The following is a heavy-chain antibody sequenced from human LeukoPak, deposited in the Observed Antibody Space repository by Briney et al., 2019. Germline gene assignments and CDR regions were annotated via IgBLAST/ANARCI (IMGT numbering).Heavy chain of an antibody. Sequence: SETLSLTCTVSGGSLSSGDYYWGWLRQPPGTGLQWIAYIYYSGSTYYNPSLKSRVTMSVDTSKNQFSLRLNSVTAADTAIYYCATYYDRSGYKLDYWGQGTLVTVSS. D-gene: IGHD3-22*01. CDR2: IYYSGST. J-gene: IGHJ4*02. CDR3: ATYYDRSGYKLDY. CDR1: GGSLSSGDYY. V-gene: IGHV4-30-4*01.